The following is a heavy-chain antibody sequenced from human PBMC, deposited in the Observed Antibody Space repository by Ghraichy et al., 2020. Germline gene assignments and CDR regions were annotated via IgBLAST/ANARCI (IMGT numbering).Heavy chain of an antibody. V-gene: IGHV3-30*04. CDR2: ISFDVSIT. D-gene: IGHD3-22*01. CDR1: GFTFSNYA. CDR3: ARAPDSRGYYYAIHY. Sequence: GESLNISCAASGFTFSNYAMHWVRQGPGKGLEWVAVISFDVSITYYADSVKGRFTISRDNSKNTLYLQMDSLRAEDTAVYYCARAPDSRGYYYAIHYWGQGTLV. J-gene: IGHJ4*02.